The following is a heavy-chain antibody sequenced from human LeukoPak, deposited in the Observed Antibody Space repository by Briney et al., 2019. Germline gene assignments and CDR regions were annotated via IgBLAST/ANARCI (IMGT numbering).Heavy chain of an antibody. V-gene: IGHV3-9*01. CDR2: ISWNSGSI. Sequence: GGSLRLSCAASGFTFDDYAMHWVRQAPGKGLEWVSGISWNSGSIGYADSVKGRFTISRDNAKNSLYLQMNSLRAEDTALYYCAKDTNYGDYGGFDYWGQGTLVTVSS. CDR3: AKDTNYGDYGGFDY. D-gene: IGHD4-17*01. CDR1: GFTFDDYA. J-gene: IGHJ4*02.